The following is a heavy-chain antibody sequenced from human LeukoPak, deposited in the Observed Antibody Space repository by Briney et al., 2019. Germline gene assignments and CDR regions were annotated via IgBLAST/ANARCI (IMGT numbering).Heavy chain of an antibody. V-gene: IGHV4-39*07. J-gene: IGHJ6*02. Sequence: PSETLSLTCTVSGGSISSGGYYWSWIRQPPGKGLEWIGEINHSGSTNYNPSLKSRVTISVDTSKNQFSLKLSSVTAADTAVYYCARWAWEYPQGAGMDVWGQGTTVTVSS. D-gene: IGHD1-26*01. CDR1: GGSISSGGYY. CDR2: INHSGST. CDR3: ARWAWEYPQGAGMDV.